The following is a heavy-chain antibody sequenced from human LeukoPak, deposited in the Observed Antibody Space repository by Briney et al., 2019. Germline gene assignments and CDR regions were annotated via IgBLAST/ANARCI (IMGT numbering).Heavy chain of an antibody. J-gene: IGHJ4*02. Sequence: GRSLRLSCAASGFTFSSYGMHWVRQAPGKGREWVAVIWNEGSNKFYADSVKGRFTISRDNSKNTLYLQMNSLRADDTAVYYCARDLSPGGYSYGWDYWGQGTLVTVSS. CDR2: IWNEGSNK. CDR1: GFTFSSYG. CDR3: ARDLSPGGYSYGWDY. V-gene: IGHV3-33*01. D-gene: IGHD5-18*01.